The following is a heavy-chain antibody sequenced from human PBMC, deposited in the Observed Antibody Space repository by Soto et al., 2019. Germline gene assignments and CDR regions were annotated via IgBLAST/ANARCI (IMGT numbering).Heavy chain of an antibody. Sequence: PGGSLRLSCAASGFTFSSYWMSWVRQAPGKGLEWVANIKQDGSEKYYVDSVKGRFTISRDNAKNSLYLQMNSLRAEDTAVYYCARDRYTLTTISEDYWGQGTLVTVSS. CDR2: IKQDGSEK. V-gene: IGHV3-7*05. J-gene: IGHJ4*02. CDR3: ARDRYTLTTISEDY. CDR1: GFTFSSYW. D-gene: IGHD4-17*01.